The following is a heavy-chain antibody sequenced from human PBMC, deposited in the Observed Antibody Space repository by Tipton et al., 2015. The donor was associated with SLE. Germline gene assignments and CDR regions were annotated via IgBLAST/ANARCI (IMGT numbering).Heavy chain of an antibody. CDR3: ARQGAAVTMSGWFDP. D-gene: IGHD4-17*01. Sequence: TLSLTCTVSGGSISSSSYFWGWIRQPPGKGPEWSGNIYYTGSTDSTPSLKSRVTISVDTSKNQFSLTLRSVTAADTAVYYCARQGAAVTMSGWFDPWGRERWSPSPQ. CDR1: GGSISSSSYF. J-gene: IGHJ5*02. V-gene: IGHV4-39*01. CDR2: IYYTGST.